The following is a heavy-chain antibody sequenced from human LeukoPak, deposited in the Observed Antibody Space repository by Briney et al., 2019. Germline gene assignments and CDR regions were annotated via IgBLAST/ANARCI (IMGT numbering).Heavy chain of an antibody. J-gene: IGHJ4*02. Sequence: GGSLRLSGAASGFTFSDHYMSWIRQAPGKGLEWISNIGGSGSPIYYADSVKGRFTISRDNAKNSLFLQMDSLRAEDTAVYYCARDRRPSVYGGLDNWGQGTLVTVSS. CDR3: ARDRRPSVYGGLDN. CDR1: GFTFSDHY. V-gene: IGHV3-11*04. CDR2: IGGSGSPI. D-gene: IGHD4/OR15-4a*01.